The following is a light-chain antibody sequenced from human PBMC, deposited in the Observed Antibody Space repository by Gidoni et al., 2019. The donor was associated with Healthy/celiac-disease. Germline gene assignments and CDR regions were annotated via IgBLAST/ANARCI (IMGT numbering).Light chain of an antibody. Sequence: DIQMTQSPSSLSASLGDRVTLTCRASQSISSWLAWYQQKPGKAPKLLIYKASSLSSGVPSRFSGSGSGTEFTLTISSLQPDDFATYYCQQYNSYWTFGQGTKVEIK. CDR2: KAS. V-gene: IGKV1-5*03. J-gene: IGKJ1*01. CDR3: QQYNSYWT. CDR1: QSISSW.